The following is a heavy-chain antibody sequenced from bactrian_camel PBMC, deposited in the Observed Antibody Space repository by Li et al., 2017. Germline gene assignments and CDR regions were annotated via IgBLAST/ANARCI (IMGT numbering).Heavy chain of an antibody. J-gene: IGHJ6*01. D-gene: IGHD3*01. CDR2: IYSGGVT. CDR1: GYTAPSYPY. V-gene: IGHV3S53*01. Sequence: HVQLVESGGGSVQAGGSLRLSCATHGYTAPSYPYFYMGWFRQAPGKEREGVAAIYSGGVTSYADSVKGRFTISKDNILNTLYLQMNSLKPEDTAMYYCASQAYCASAHLVPTMYRSWGQGTQVTVS. CDR3: ASQAYCASAHLVPTMYRS.